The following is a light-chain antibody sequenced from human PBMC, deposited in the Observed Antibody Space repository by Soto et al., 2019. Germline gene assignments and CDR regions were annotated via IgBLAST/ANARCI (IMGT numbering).Light chain of an antibody. V-gene: IGKV3-15*01. J-gene: IGKJ1*01. CDR1: QSVSSN. CDR2: GAS. CDR3: QQYNNWPPWT. Sequence: EIVMTHSPATLSVSPWERATLSVSASQSVSSNLAWYQQKPGQAPRLLIYGASTRATGIPARFSGSGSGTEFTLTISSLQSEDFAVYYCQQYNNWPPWTFGQGTKVDI.